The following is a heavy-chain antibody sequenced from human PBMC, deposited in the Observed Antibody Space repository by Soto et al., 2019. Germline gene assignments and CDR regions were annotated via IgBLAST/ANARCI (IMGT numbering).Heavy chain of an antibody. V-gene: IGHV4-34*01. J-gene: IGHJ5*02. Sequence: SETLSLTCAVYGGSFSGYYWSWIRQPPGKGLEWIGEINHSGSTNYNPSLKSRVTISVDTSKNQFSLKLSSVTAADTAVYYCARVHFYVSARSRQFDPWGQGTLVTVSS. D-gene: IGHD6-6*01. CDR2: INHSGST. CDR3: ARVHFYVSARSRQFDP. CDR1: GGSFSGYY.